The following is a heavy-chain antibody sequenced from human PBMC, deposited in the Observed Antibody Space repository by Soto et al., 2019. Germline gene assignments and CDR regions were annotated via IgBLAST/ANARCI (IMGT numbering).Heavy chain of an antibody. V-gene: IGHV3-74*01. CDR1: GFTFSRFW. Sequence: GGSLRLSFAAPGFTFSRFWMHWGRQAPGKGLVWVARIHDDGSITNYADSVKGRFTISRDNAKNTLYLQMNSLRAEDTAVYYCGRVPAAAAGIGIDHWGQGILVTVSS. CDR3: GRVPAAAAGIGIDH. J-gene: IGHJ4*02. D-gene: IGHD6-13*01. CDR2: IHDDGSIT.